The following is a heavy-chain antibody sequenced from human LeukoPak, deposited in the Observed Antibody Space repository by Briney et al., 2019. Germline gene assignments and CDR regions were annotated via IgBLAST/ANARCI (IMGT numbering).Heavy chain of an antibody. J-gene: IGHJ4*02. Sequence: PSENLSLTCTVSGGSISSSSYYWSWIRQSPGKGLEWIGNIYYSGSTSYNPSLKSRVTISVDTSKNQFSLKLSSVTAADTAVYYCASLGPHSYGYGYYFDYWGQGTLVTVSS. CDR2: IYYSGST. CDR3: ASLGPHSYGYGYYFDY. CDR1: GGSISSSSYY. V-gene: IGHV4-39*07. D-gene: IGHD5-18*01.